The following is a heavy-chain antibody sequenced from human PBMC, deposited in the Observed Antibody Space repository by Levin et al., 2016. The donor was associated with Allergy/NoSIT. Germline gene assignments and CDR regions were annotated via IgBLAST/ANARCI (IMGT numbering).Heavy chain of an antibody. V-gene: IGHV1-69*06. CDR3: ARGYLGQHIDY. Sequence: WVRQAPGQGLELMGAIIPMLDSVNYAQKFQDRVTITADKSTSTAYLELSSLRHDDTALYYCARGYLGQHIDYWGQGTLVTVSS. D-gene: IGHD7-27*01. CDR2: IIPMLDSV. J-gene: IGHJ4*02.